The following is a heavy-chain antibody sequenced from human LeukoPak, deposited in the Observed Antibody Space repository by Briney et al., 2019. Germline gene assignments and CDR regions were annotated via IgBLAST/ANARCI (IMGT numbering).Heavy chain of an antibody. D-gene: IGHD6-13*01. V-gene: IGHV3-11*01. J-gene: IGHJ4*02. CDR3: AKTRPLDSSSWSHGDY. CDR2: ISPNGTDI. CDR1: GFIFSDYY. Sequence: PGGSLRLSCAASGFIFSDYYMSWIRQSPGKGLEWISYISPNGTDIYSIDSVRGRFIISRDNSKNTLYLQMNSLRAEDTAVYYCAKTRPLDSSSWSHGDYWGQGTLVTVSS.